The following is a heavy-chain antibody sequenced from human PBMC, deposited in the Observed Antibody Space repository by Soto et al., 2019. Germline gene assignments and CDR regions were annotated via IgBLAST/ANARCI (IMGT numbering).Heavy chain of an antibody. Sequence: QLQLQESGSGLVKPSQTLSLTCAVSGGSISSGGYSWSWIRQPPGKGLEWIGYISHSGSTYYNPSLKSRVTISVDRSKNQFPLKLSSVTAADTAGYYCAREDGDYGFDDWGQGTLVTVSS. V-gene: IGHV4-30-2*01. J-gene: IGHJ4*02. CDR1: GGSISSGGYS. CDR2: ISHSGST. D-gene: IGHD4-17*01. CDR3: AREDGDYGFDD.